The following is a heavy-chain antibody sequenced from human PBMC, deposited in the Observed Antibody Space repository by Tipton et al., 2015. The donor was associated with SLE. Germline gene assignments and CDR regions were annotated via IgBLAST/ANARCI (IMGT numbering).Heavy chain of an antibody. CDR1: GFTFGDYA. Sequence: SLRLSCTASGFTFGDYAMSWVRQAPGKGLEWVGFIRSKAYGGTTEYAASVKGRFTISRDDSKSIAYLQMNSLKTEDTAVYYCTQGYYDSSGIDWSFDYWGQGTLVTVSS. D-gene: IGHD3-22*01. CDR3: TQGYYDSSGIDWSFDY. CDR2: IRSKAYGGTT. J-gene: IGHJ4*02. V-gene: IGHV3-49*04.